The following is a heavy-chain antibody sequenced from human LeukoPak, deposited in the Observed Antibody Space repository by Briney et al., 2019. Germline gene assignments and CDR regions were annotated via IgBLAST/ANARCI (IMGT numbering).Heavy chain of an antibody. D-gene: IGHD3-10*01. Sequence: SETLSLTCTVSGGPISSYYWSWIRQPAGKGLEWIGRIYTSGSTNYNPSLKSRVTMSVDTSKNQFSLKLSSVTAADTAVYYCAGDRFDYYGSGSYYRRGGVYYFDYWGQGTLVTVSS. CDR1: GGPISSYY. CDR3: AGDRFDYYGSGSYYRRGGVYYFDY. CDR2: IYTSGST. J-gene: IGHJ4*02. V-gene: IGHV4-4*07.